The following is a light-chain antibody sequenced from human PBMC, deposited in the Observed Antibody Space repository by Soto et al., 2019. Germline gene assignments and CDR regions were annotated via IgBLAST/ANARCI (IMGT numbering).Light chain of an antibody. CDR1: QSISSW. Sequence: DIQMTQSPSTLAASLGDRVTITCRARQSISSWLAWYQQKPGKAPKLLIYKASGLESGVPSRFSGSGSGTEFTLTISSLLPEDFETYYCQQYNSYSWTFGQGTKVDI. J-gene: IGKJ1*01. V-gene: IGKV1-5*03. CDR2: KAS. CDR3: QQYNSYSWT.